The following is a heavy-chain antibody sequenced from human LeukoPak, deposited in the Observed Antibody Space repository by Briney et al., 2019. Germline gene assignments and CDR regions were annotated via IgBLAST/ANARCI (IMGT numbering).Heavy chain of an antibody. CDR3: AKGASDFDY. D-gene: IGHD5-12*01. J-gene: IGHJ4*02. Sequence: GALRLSCVGTGFTFSTYAMTWVRQASGKGLEWVSLISATGGSTYYADSVKGRFTISRDNIKNTLYLQMNSLRAEDTAVYYCAKGASDFDYWGQGTLVTVSS. CDR1: GFTFSTYA. V-gene: IGHV3-23*01. CDR2: ISATGGST.